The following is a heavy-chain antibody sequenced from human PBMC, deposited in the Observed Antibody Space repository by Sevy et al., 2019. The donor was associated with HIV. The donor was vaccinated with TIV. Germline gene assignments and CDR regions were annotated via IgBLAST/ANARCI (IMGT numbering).Heavy chain of an antibody. V-gene: IGHV3-33*01. CDR1: GFTFSSYG. D-gene: IGHD2-2*01. Sequence: GGSLRLSCAASGFTFSSYGIHWVRQAPGKGLEWVETIWYDGSKNNNAASGKGRLTISRDNSKNTLYMQMNSLRAEDTAVYFCAREGVPAAIGLDYWGQGTLVTVSS. CDR3: AREGVPAAIGLDY. J-gene: IGHJ4*02. CDR2: IWYDGSKN.